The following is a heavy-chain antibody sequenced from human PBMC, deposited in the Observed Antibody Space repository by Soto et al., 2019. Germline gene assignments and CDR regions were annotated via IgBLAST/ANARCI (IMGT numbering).Heavy chain of an antibody. D-gene: IGHD6-13*01. CDR1: GYSFTSYQ. CDR3: AGAHSGSSSPDY. V-gene: IGHV1-46*01. J-gene: IGHJ4*02. Sequence: GASVKVSCKASGYSFTSYQMHWVRQAPGQGLEWIGIINPSGGAATYARKLQDRLTMTRDTSTSTVYMDLSSLRSEDTAVYHCAGAHSGSSSPDYWGQGTLVTVS. CDR2: INPSGGAA.